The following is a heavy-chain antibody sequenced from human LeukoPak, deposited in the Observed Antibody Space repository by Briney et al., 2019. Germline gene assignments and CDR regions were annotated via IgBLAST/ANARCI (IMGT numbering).Heavy chain of an antibody. V-gene: IGHV3-33*01. Sequence: GGSLRLSCAASGFTFTSSGFHWVRQAPGKGLEWVALIWYDGSNKYYADSVKGRFTISRDNSKNTVHLQMNSLRAEDTAVYYCARAVFAGDLLTGYWYFDLWGRGTLVTVSS. CDR1: GFTFTSSG. CDR2: IWYDGSNK. D-gene: IGHD1-20*01. J-gene: IGHJ2*01. CDR3: ARAVFAGDLLTGYWYFDL.